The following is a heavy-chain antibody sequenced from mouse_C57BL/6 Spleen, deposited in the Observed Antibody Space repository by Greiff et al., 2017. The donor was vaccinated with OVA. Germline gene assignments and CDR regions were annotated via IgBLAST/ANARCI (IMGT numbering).Heavy chain of an antibody. CDR1: GYTFTDYN. J-gene: IGHJ2*01. V-gene: IGHV1-22*01. D-gene: IGHD1-1*01. CDR3: AREGFTTVVATDY. Sequence: EVKLQESGPELVKPGASVKMSCKASGYTFTDYNMHWVKQSHGKSLEWIGYINPNNGGTSYNQKFKGKATLTVNKSSSTAYMELRSLTSEDSAVYYCAREGFTTVVATDYWGQGTTLTVSS. CDR2: INPNNGGT.